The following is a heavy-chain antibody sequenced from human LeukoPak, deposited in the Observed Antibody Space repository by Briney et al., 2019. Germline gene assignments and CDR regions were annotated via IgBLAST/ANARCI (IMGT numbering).Heavy chain of an antibody. Sequence: PSETLSLTCTVSGDSVNIHHHFWGWIRQHPGKGLEWIGYVNYIGSSFYNPSLKSRVTISLDTSKNEISLNLTTVTAADTAVYYCAREGGNFDFDSWGQGSPVTVSS. J-gene: IGHJ4*02. CDR2: VNYIGSS. D-gene: IGHD4-23*01. V-gene: IGHV4-31*03. CDR3: AREGGNFDFDS. CDR1: GDSVNIHHHF.